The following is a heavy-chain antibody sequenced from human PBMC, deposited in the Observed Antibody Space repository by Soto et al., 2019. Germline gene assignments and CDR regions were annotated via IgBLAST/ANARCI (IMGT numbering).Heavy chain of an antibody. J-gene: IGHJ6*03. Sequence: EVQLVESGGGLVQPGGSLRLSCAASGFTFSSYSMNWVRQAAGKGLEWVSYISSSSSTIYYATSVKGRFTISRDNAKNSLYLQINSLRAEDTAVYYCARSIEYSSPPLYYYYMDVWGKGTTVTVSS. CDR1: GFTFSSYS. CDR2: ISSSSSTI. D-gene: IGHD6-6*01. CDR3: ARSIEYSSPPLYYYYMDV. V-gene: IGHV3-48*01.